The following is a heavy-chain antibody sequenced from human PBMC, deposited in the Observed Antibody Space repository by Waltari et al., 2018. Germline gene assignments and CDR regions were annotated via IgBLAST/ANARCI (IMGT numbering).Heavy chain of an antibody. CDR1: GGRCATAG. CDR3: AGGYYESSGFSFYYFYHMDV. Sequence: QIQLVQSGAEVKKTGSSDTVCCKASGGRCATAGIGCGRRAPGQGLEWMGGIIPTVGKTNYAQKFQGRVNINADKSTSTAYMHLTSLRSEDAAVYYCAGGYYESSGFSFYYFYHMDVWGKGTTVTVSS. J-gene: IGHJ6*03. V-gene: IGHV1-69*14. CDR2: IIPTVGKT. D-gene: IGHD3-22*01.